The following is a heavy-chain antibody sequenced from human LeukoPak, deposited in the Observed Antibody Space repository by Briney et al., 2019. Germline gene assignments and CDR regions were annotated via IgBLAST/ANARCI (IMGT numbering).Heavy chain of an antibody. Sequence: SETLSLTCAVSGGSISSYYWSWIRQPAGKGLEWIGRIYTSGSTNYNPSLKSRVTMSVDTSKNQFSLKLSSVTAADTAVYYCARDRGSSGWYYFDYWGQGTLVTVSS. CDR3: ARDRGSSGWYYFDY. J-gene: IGHJ4*02. CDR2: IYTSGST. V-gene: IGHV4-4*07. D-gene: IGHD6-19*01. CDR1: GGSISSYY.